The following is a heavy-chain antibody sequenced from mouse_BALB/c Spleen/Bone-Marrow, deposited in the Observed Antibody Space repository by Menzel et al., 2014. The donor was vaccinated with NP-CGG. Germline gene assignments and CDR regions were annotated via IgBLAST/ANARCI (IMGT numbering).Heavy chain of an antibody. V-gene: IGHV5-12-2*01. CDR2: ISNGGGST. Sequence: EVKLQGSGGGLVQPGGSLKLSCAASGFTFSSYTMSWVRQTPEKRLEWVAYISNGGGSTYYPDTVKGRFTISRDNAKNTLYLQMSSLKSEDTAMYYCARGIRGSGMDYWGQGTSVTVSS. CDR1: GFTFSSYT. J-gene: IGHJ4*01. CDR3: ARGIRGSGMDY. D-gene: IGHD3-2*02.